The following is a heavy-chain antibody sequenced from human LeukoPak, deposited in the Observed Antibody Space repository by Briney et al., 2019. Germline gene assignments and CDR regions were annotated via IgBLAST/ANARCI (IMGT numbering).Heavy chain of an antibody. D-gene: IGHD3-10*01. Sequence: PGGSLRLSCAASGFTFSSYGMHWVRQAPGKGLEWVAFIRYDGSNKYYADSVKGRFTISRDNSKNTLYLQMNSLRAEDTAVYYCARDTHLSYAAGFDCWGQGTLVTVSS. CDR2: IRYDGSNK. V-gene: IGHV3-30*02. J-gene: IGHJ4*02. CDR3: ARDTHLSYAAGFDC. CDR1: GFTFSSYG.